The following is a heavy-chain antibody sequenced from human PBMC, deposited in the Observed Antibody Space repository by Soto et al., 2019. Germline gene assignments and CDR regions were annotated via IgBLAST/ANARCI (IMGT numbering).Heavy chain of an antibody. J-gene: IGHJ3*01. CDR2: IYWDGDK. CDR1: GFSLSTTSVG. Sequence: QIILKESGPTLVKPTQTLTLTCSFSGFSLSTTSVGVGWIRQPPGKALQWLALIYWDGDKRYSPSQKRRLTITKDTSKNQLVFTMPNMDPVDTGTYYCVYIPPHQWMSFNVWGQGTMVIVSS. CDR3: VYIPPHQWMSFNV. D-gene: IGHD5-12*01. V-gene: IGHV2-5*02.